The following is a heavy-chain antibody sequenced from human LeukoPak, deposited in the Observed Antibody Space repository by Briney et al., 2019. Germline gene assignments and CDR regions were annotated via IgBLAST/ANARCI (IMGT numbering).Heavy chain of an antibody. CDR3: MRGAIVSSTIDY. CDR2: ISGSGSTI. D-gene: IGHD5/OR15-5a*01. J-gene: IGHJ4*02. CDR1: GFTFSSYE. Sequence: GGSLRLSCAASGFTFSSYEMNWVRQAPRRGLEWVSYISGSGSTIHYAGSVKGRFTISRDNAKNSLYLQMNSLRAEDAAVYYCMRGAIVSSTIDYWGQGTLVTVSS. V-gene: IGHV3-48*03.